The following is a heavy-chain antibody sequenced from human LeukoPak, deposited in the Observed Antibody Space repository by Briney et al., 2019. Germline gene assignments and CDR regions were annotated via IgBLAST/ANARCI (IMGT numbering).Heavy chain of an antibody. J-gene: IGHJ4*02. Sequence: PGGSLRLSCAASGFTFSSYAMSWVRQAPGKGLEWVSAISGSGGSTYYADSVKGRFTISRDNAKNSLYLQMNSLRDEDTAVYYCARGRRFLEWLLYFDYWGQGTLVTVSS. CDR3: ARGRRFLEWLLYFDY. D-gene: IGHD3-3*01. CDR2: ISGSGGST. CDR1: GFTFSSYA. V-gene: IGHV3-23*01.